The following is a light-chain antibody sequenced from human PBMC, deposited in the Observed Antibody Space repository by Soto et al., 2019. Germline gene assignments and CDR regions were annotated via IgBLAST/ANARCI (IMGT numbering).Light chain of an antibody. CDR2: DAS. V-gene: IGKV1-5*01. Sequence: IQMAQSPSNLSESVGDRFTITCRAGQSLRRWLAWYQQKPGKAPNLLLYDASSLESGVPLRFSGRGSGTSFTLTISRLQPDDFASYYCHQDISYSPTFGQGTKLEIK. J-gene: IGKJ2*01. CDR1: QSLRRW. CDR3: HQDISYSPT.